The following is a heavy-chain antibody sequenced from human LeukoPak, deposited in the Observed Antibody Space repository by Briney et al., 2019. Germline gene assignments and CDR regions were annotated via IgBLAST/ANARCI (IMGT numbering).Heavy chain of an antibody. CDR1: IFTLSIYA. CDR2: SSARGGTT. J-gene: IGHJ3*01. D-gene: IGHD5-12*01. Sequence: GGSLSLSWTLSIFTLSIYAMSWVRQATGRGLEWVSGSSARGGTTYYADSVKGRFTISRDNSKNTLYLQISSQRAEDTSVYYCAKVRGWLQAGPDVGFDGWVEGRKVTVSS. CDR3: AKVRGWLQAGPDVGFDG. V-gene: IGHV3-23*01.